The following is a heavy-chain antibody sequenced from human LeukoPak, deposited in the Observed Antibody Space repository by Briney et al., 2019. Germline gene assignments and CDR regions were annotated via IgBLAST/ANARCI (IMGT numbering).Heavy chain of an antibody. V-gene: IGHV4-61*08. D-gene: IGHD5-12*01. CDR3: ARDRGDGYDYFWDY. Sequence: SETLSLTCAVSGDSISSGGYSWSWIRQTPGKGLEWIGYIYYTGSTNYNPSLKSRVTISVDTSKNQFSLKLSSVTAADTAVYYCARDRGDGYDYFWDYWGQGTLVTVSS. CDR2: IYYTGST. CDR1: GDSISSGGYS. J-gene: IGHJ4*02.